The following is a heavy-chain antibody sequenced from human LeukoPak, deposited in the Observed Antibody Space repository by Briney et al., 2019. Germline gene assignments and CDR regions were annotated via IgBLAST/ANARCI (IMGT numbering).Heavy chain of an antibody. CDR2: ISGSGGST. V-gene: IGHV3-23*01. Sequence: PGGSLRLSCAASGFTFSSYAMSWVRQAPGKGLEWVSAISGSGGSTYYADSVKGRFTISRDNSKNTLYLQTNSLRAEDTAVYYCAKRRVDSSGYLQISGFDYWGQGTLVTVSS. D-gene: IGHD3-22*01. J-gene: IGHJ4*02. CDR1: GFTFSSYA. CDR3: AKRRVDSSGYLQISGFDY.